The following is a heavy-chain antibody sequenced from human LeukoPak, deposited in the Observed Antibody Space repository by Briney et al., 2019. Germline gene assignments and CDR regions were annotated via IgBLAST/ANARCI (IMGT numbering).Heavy chain of an antibody. Sequence: ASVKVSCKASGGTFSSYAISWVRQAPGQGLEWMGRIIPIFGIANYAQKFQGRVTITADKSTSTAYMELSSLRSEDTAVYYCARSKDIVVVPAAPPYYYGMDVWGQGTTVTVSS. J-gene: IGHJ6*02. CDR3: ARSKDIVVVPAAPPYYYGMDV. V-gene: IGHV1-69*04. CDR2: IIPIFGIA. CDR1: GGTFSSYA. D-gene: IGHD2-2*01.